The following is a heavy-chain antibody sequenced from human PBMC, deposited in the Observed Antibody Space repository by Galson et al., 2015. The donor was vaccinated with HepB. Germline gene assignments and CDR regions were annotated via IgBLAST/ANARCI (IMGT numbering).Heavy chain of an antibody. J-gene: IGHJ6*02. D-gene: IGHD3-10*01. V-gene: IGHV3-48*03. CDR1: GFTFRTYE. CDR3: ARDGWFGDPYSMDV. Sequence: SLRLSCAVSGFTFRTYEMNWVRQAPGKGLEWISYISRSGSETHYADSVKGRFTISRDNAKNSLYLQMNSLRAEDTAVYYCARDGWFGDPYSMDVWGQGTTVTVSS. CDR2: ISRSGSET.